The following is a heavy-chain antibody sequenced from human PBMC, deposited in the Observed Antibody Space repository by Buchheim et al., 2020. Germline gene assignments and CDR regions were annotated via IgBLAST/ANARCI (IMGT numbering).Heavy chain of an antibody. J-gene: IGHJ5*02. CDR1: GYTFTGYY. Sequence: QVQLVQSGAEVKKPGASVKVSCKASGYTFTGYYMHWVRQAPGQGLEWTGWINPNSGGTNYAQKFQGRVTMNRDPSICTHDMELSRLRSDDTAVYYCARDLIVVVPAYWFDPWGQGTL. D-gene: IGHD2-2*01. V-gene: IGHV1-2*02. CDR2: INPNSGGT. CDR3: ARDLIVVVPAYWFDP.